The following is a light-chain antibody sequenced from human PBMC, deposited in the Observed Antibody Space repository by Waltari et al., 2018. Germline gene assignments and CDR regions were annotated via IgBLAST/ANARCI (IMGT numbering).Light chain of an antibody. CDR3: SSRTNSITWV. V-gene: IGLV2-14*03. J-gene: IGLJ3*02. CDR1: TSDFGANKS. Sequence: QSALTQPASVSGSPGQSITISCTATTSDFGANKSVSWYQQHPGKAPKVVIYDVTERPSGVSNRFSGSKSGSTASLTISGLQTEDEADYYCSSRTNSITWVFGGGTKVTVL. CDR2: DVT.